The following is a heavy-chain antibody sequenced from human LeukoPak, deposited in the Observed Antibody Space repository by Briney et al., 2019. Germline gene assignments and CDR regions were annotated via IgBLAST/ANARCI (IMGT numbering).Heavy chain of an antibody. Sequence: GASVKVSCKASGGTFSSYAMHWVRQAPGKGLEWVAVISYDGSNKYYADSVKGRFTISRDNSKNTLYLQMNSLRAEDTAVYYCARCYSSSWSRFDYWGQGTLVTVSS. J-gene: IGHJ4*02. CDR3: ARCYSSSWSRFDY. CDR2: ISYDGSNK. V-gene: IGHV3-30-3*01. D-gene: IGHD6-13*01. CDR1: GGTFSSYA.